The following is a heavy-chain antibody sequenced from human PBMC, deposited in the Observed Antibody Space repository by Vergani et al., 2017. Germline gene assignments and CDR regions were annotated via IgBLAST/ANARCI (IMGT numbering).Heavy chain of an antibody. CDR2: ISAYNGNT. V-gene: IGHV1-18*04. CDR3: ATVGWFGGVIVTSFDY. CDR1: GYTFTSYG. J-gene: IGHJ4*02. D-gene: IGHD3-16*02. Sequence: QVQLVQSGAEVKKPGASVKVSCKASGYTFTSYGISWVRQAPGQGLEWMGWISAYNGNTNYAQKFQGRVTMTEDTSTDTAYMELSSLRSEDTAVYYCATVGWFGGVIVTSFDYWGQGTLVTVSS.